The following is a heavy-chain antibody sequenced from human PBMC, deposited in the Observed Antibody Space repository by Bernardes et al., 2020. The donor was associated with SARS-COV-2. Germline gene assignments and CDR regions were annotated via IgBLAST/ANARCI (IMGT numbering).Heavy chain of an antibody. CDR2: IFYSGIT. CDR1: GVSIGSSSDY. Sequence: SETLSLTCTVSGVSIGSSSDYWSWLRHVPGKGLEWIGNIFYSGITSYNPSLKSRVTISVDTFKNQFFLKLTSLTVADTAVYFCARDHPLEIYSTSFSWFDSWGQGTQVTVSS. V-gene: IGHV4-31*03. CDR3: ARDHPLEIYSTSFSWFDS. D-gene: IGHD1-1*01. J-gene: IGHJ5*01.